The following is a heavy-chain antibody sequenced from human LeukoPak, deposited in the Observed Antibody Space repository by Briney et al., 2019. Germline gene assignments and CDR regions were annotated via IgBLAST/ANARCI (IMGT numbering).Heavy chain of an antibody. CDR3: ARGLGVLTGYSPPISFDY. CDR2: INHSGST. Sequence: SETLSLTCAVYGGSFSGYYWSWIRQPPGKGLEWIGEINHSGSTNYNPSLKSRVTISVDTSKNQFSLKLSSVTAADRAVYYCARGLGVLTGYSPPISFDYWGQGTLVTVSS. J-gene: IGHJ4*02. V-gene: IGHV4-34*01. D-gene: IGHD3-9*01. CDR1: GGSFSGYY.